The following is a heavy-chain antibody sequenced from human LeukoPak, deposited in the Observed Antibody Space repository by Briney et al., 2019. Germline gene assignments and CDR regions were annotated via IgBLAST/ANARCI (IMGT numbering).Heavy chain of an antibody. CDR1: GFTFNNYA. Sequence: PGASLKLSCEASGFTFNNYAMYWVRQVPGKGLEWISFISRYGGDTDYADSVKGRFTITRDNSKNSLYLQLNSLITEDTALYYCAKDPFGGTPMAGFDYWGQGTLVTVSS. D-gene: IGHD3-16*01. V-gene: IGHV3-43*02. CDR3: AKDPFGGTPMAGFDY. CDR2: ISRYGGDT. J-gene: IGHJ4*02.